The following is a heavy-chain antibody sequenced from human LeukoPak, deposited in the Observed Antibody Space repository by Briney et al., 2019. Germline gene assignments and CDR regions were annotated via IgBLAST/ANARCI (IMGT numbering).Heavy chain of an antibody. V-gene: IGHV3-11*06. CDR2: ISSSSSYT. J-gene: IGHJ6*02. Sequence: GGSLRPSCAASGFTFSDYYMSWIRQAPGKGLEWVSYISSSSSYTNYADSVKGRFTISRDNSKNTLSLQMNSLRAEDTAVYYCARVRYGSWSLYYGADAWGQRATVTVSS. CDR1: GFTFSDYY. D-gene: IGHD3-10*01. CDR3: ARVRYGSWSLYYGADA.